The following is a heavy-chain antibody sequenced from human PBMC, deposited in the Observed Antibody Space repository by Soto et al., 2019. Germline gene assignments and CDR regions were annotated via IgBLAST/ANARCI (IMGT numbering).Heavy chain of an antibody. J-gene: IGHJ4*02. CDR1: GFTFTSSA. CDR2: IVVGSGNT. CDR3: AADMYYYDSSGYLGFDY. V-gene: IGHV1-58*01. Sequence: SVKVSCKASGFTFTSSAVQWVRQARGQRLEWIGWIVVGSGNTNYAQKFQERVTITRDMSTSTAYMELSSLRSEDTAVYYCAADMYYYDSSGYLGFDYWGQGTLVTVPS. D-gene: IGHD3-22*01.